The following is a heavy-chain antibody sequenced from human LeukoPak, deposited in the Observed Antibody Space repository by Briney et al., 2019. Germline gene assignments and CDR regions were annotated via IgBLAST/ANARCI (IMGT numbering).Heavy chain of an antibody. J-gene: IGHJ4*02. Sequence: GGSLRLSCAASGFTFSSYAMSWVRQAPGKGLEWVSAISGSGGSTYYADSVKGRFTISRDNSKNTLYLQMNSLRAEDTAVYYGAKNIFYSTSCYRFDYWGQGPLVPVPS. D-gene: IGHD6-13*01. CDR2: ISGSGGST. V-gene: IGHV3-23*01. CDR3: AKNIFYSTSCYRFDY. CDR1: GFTFSSYA.